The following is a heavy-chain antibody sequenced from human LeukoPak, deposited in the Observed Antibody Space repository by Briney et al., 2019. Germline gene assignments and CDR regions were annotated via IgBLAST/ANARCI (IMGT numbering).Heavy chain of an antibody. CDR3: ARGFPKATSSSCDY. D-gene: IGHD6-13*01. V-gene: IGHV3-33*01. CDR2: LVYDERN. CDR1: GFPFSSYG. Sequence: GGSLRLSCAASGFPFSSYGMHWVRQAPGKGLEWVARLVYDERNDYANSVKGRFTISRDNSKNTLYLQMDNLRVDDTAVYYCARGFPKATSSSCDYWGQGTLVTVSS. J-gene: IGHJ4*02.